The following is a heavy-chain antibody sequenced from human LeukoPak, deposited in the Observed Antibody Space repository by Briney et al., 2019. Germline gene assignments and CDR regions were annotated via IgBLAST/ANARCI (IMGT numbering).Heavy chain of an antibody. CDR1: GFTFSTYA. D-gene: IGHD1-26*01. Sequence: GGSLRLSCAASGFTFSTYAMHWVRQAPGKGLEWVTVISNDGRDKYIAESVKGRFTISRDNSKNTLYLQMNSLRAEDTAVYYCDIVGAVTDYWGQGTLVTVSS. CDR3: DIVGAVTDY. V-gene: IGHV3-30*04. J-gene: IGHJ4*02. CDR2: ISNDGRDK.